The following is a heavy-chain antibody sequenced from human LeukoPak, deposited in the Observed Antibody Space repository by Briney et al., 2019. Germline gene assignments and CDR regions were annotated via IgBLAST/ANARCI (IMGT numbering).Heavy chain of an antibody. Sequence: PGGSLRLSCAASGFTFSSYWMSWVRQAPGKGLEWVANIKQDGSEKYYVDSVKGRFTISRDNAKNSLYLQMNSLKTEDTAVYYCTIRPGNYDNWGQGTLVTVSS. D-gene: IGHD3-9*01. CDR1: GFTFSSYW. J-gene: IGHJ4*02. CDR2: IKQDGSEK. V-gene: IGHV3-7*03. CDR3: TIRPGNYDN.